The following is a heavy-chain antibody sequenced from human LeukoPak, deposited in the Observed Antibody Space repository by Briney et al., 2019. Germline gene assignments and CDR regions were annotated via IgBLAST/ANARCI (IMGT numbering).Heavy chain of an antibody. Sequence: SXTXTXXGGXIXSGGYYWSWIRQHPGKGLXWIGYIYYSGSTYYNPSLKSRVTISVDTSKNQFSLKLSSVTAADTAVYYCARGTRYSSSWYSPDYWGQGTLVTVSS. V-gene: IGHV4-31*02. CDR1: GGXIXSGGYY. D-gene: IGHD6-13*01. CDR3: ARGTRYSSSWYSPDY. CDR2: IYYSGST. J-gene: IGHJ4*02.